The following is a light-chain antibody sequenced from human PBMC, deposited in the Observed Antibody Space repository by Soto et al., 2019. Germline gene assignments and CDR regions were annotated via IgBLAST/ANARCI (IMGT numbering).Light chain of an antibody. CDR1: QSISSY. CDR2: AAS. Sequence: DIQMTQSPSSLSASLGDRVTINCRASQSISSYLSWYQQKSGKAPKLLIYAASSLQSGVPSRFSGSGSGTDFTLTIRSLQPEDFATYYCQYTYSTPRTFGQGTKVEIK. J-gene: IGKJ1*01. CDR3: QYTYSTPRT. V-gene: IGKV1-39*01.